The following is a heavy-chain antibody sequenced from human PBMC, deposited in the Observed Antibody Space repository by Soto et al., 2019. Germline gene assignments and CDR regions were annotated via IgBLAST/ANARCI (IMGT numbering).Heavy chain of an antibody. CDR3: ARGSSIAGLYYGMDV. D-gene: IGHD6-6*01. Sequence: QTLPLPTTVSAGFPRPGAYHCTRLRQDPGKGLEWIGYNYYSGITYYNPSLKSRVTISLDTSKNQFSLKLSSVTAADTAVYYCARGSSIAGLYYGMDVWGQGTTVT. V-gene: IGHV4-31*03. CDR2: NYYSGIT. J-gene: IGHJ6*02. CDR1: AGFPRPGAYH.